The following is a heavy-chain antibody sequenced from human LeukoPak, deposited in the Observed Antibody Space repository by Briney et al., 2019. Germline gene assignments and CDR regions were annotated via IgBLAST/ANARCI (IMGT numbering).Heavy chain of an antibody. CDR1: GYTFTSYA. D-gene: IGHD1-1*01. Sequence: ASVKVSCKASGYTFTSYAMNWVRQAPGQGLEWMGWINPNSGGTNYAQKFQGRVTMTRDTSISTAYMELSRLRSDDTAVYYCAREVQGYYFDYWGQGTLVTVSS. CDR3: AREVQGYYFDY. V-gene: IGHV1-2*02. J-gene: IGHJ4*02. CDR2: INPNSGGT.